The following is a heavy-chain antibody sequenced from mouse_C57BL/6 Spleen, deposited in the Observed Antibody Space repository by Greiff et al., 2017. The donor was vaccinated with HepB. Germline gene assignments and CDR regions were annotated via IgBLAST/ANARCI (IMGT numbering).Heavy chain of an antibody. D-gene: IGHD4-1*01. Sequence: QVHVKQPGTELVKPGASVKLSCKASGYTFTSYWMHWVKQRPGQGLEWIGNINPSNGGTNYNEKFKSKATLTVDKSSSTAYMQLSSLTSEDSAVYYCARGGANWGFDYWGQGTTLTVSS. CDR1: GYTFTSYW. J-gene: IGHJ2*01. CDR2: INPSNGGT. CDR3: ARGGANWGFDY. V-gene: IGHV1-53*01.